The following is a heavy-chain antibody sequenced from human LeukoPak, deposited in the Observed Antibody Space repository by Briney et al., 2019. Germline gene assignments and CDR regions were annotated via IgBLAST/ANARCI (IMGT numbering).Heavy chain of an antibody. CDR1: GGSFRSYY. Sequence: SETLSLTCAVSGGSFRSYYWHWIRQPPGKGLEWIGYIYHSGSTNYNPSLKSRVSISVDSSKNQFSLKVSSVTAADTAVYYCAREEDTGMTPGFDSWGQGTLVTVSS. J-gene: IGHJ4*02. V-gene: IGHV4-59*01. CDR2: IYHSGST. CDR3: AREEDTGMTPGFDS. D-gene: IGHD5-18*01.